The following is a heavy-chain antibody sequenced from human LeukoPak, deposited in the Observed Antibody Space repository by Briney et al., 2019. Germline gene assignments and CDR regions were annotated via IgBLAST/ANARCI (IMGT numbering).Heavy chain of an antibody. Sequence: GGSLRLSCAASGFTFSSYWMSWVRQAPGKGLEWVANIKQEGSEKYYVDSVKGRFTISRDNAKNSLYLKMKSLRAEDTAVYYCARDGDGDIDYWGQGTLVTVSS. D-gene: IGHD4-17*01. V-gene: IGHV3-7*01. CDR2: IKQEGSEK. CDR3: ARDGDGDIDY. CDR1: GFTFSSYW. J-gene: IGHJ4*02.